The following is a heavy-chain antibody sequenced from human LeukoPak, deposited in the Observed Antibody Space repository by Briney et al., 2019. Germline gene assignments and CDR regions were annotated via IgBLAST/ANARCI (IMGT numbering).Heavy chain of an antibody. CDR1: GFTVSSNY. J-gene: IGHJ3*02. D-gene: IGHD5-24*01. Sequence: GGSLRLSCAASGFTVSSNYMSWVRQAPGKGLEWVSVIYSGGSTYYADSVKGRFTISRDNSKNTLYLQMNSLRAEDTAVYYCARDSLQDDYDAFDMWGQGTMVTVSS. CDR3: ARDSLQDDYDAFDM. CDR2: IYSGGST. V-gene: IGHV3-66*02.